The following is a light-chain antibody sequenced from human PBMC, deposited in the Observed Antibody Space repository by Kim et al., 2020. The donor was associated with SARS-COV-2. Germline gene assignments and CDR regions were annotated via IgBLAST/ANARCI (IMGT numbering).Light chain of an antibody. V-gene: IGLV2-14*03. CDR1: SSDVGGYNY. CDR2: AVS. J-gene: IGLJ2*01. CDR3: SSYTSSSTLL. Sequence: QSALTQPASVSGSPGQSITISCTGTSSDVGGYNYVSWYQHHPGKAPRLIIYAVSDRPSGVSHRFSGSESGNTASLTISGLPAEDDAHYYCSSYTSSSTLLFGGGTQLTVL.